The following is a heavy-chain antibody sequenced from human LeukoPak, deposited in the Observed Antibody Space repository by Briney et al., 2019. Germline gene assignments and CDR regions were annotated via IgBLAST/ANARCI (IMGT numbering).Heavy chain of an antibody. CDR2: ISYDGSNK. CDR1: GFTFSSYA. J-gene: IGHJ4*02. Sequence: GRSLRLSCAASGFTFSSYAMHWVRQAPGKGLEWVAVISYDGSNKYYADSVKGRFTISRDNSKNTLYLQMNSLRAEDTAVYYCAKDAYGSGYCSGGSCYSWTYYFDYWGQGTLVTVSS. D-gene: IGHD2-15*01. CDR3: AKDAYGSGYCSGGSCYSWTYYFDY. V-gene: IGHV3-30-3*01.